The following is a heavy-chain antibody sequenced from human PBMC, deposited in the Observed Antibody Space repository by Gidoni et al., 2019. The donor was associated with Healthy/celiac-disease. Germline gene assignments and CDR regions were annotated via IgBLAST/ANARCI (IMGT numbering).Heavy chain of an antibody. D-gene: IGHD3-10*01. J-gene: IGHJ4*02. CDR1: GFTFSSYA. V-gene: IGHV3-23*01. Sequence: EVQLLESGGGLVQPGGSLRHSCAASGFTFSSYAMSWVRQAPGKGLEWVSAISGSGGSTYYADSVKGRFTISRDNSKNTLYLQMNSLRAEDTAVYYCAKYPDYYGSGSSYYFDYWGQGTLVTVSS. CDR3: AKYPDYYGSGSSYYFDY. CDR2: ISGSGGST.